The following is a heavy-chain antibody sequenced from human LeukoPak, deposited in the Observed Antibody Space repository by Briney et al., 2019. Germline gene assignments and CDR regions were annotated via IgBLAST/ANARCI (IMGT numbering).Heavy chain of an antibody. J-gene: IGHJ4*02. CDR2: ISGSGGST. Sequence: GGSLRLSCAASGFTFSSYAMSWVRQAPGKGLGWVSAISGSGGSTYYADSVKGRFTISRDNSKNTLYLQMNSLRAEDTAVYYCARGLWIQLWFWRYWGQGTLVTVSS. D-gene: IGHD5-18*01. CDR1: GFTFSSYA. CDR3: ARGLWIQLWFWRY. V-gene: IGHV3-23*01.